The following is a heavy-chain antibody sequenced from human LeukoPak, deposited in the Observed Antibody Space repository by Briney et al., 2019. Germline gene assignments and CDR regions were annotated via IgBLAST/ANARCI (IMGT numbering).Heavy chain of an antibody. V-gene: IGHV1-69*04. J-gene: IGHJ4*02. D-gene: IGHD5-24*01. CDR2: IIPILGIA. Sequence: SVKVSCKASGGTFTSYAISWVRQAPGQGLEWMGRIIPILGIANYAQKFQGRVTITSDKSTSTGYMELSSLRSEDTAVYYCARGSVESHSDYWGQGTLVTVSS. CDR1: GGTFTSYA. CDR3: ARGSVESHSDY.